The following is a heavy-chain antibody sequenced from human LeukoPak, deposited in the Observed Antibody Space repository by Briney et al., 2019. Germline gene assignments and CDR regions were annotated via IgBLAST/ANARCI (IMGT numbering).Heavy chain of an antibody. V-gene: IGHV3-33*01. Sequence: GGSLRLSCAASGFTFSSYGMHWVRQAPGKGLEWVAVIWYDGSNKYYADSVKGRFTISRDNSKNTLYLQMNSLRAEDTAVYYCAGVGARGYGSGSYFNYYYYGMDVWGKGTTVTVSS. CDR1: GFTFSSYG. CDR2: IWYDGSNK. J-gene: IGHJ6*04. CDR3: AGVGARGYGSGSYFNYYYYGMDV. D-gene: IGHD3-10*01.